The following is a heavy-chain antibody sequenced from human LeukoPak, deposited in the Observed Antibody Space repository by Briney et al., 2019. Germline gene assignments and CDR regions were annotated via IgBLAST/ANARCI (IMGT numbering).Heavy chain of an antibody. CDR2: VSSSSTNI. V-gene: IGHV3-21*01. CDR3: ARENAGYYSRTFDY. CDR1: GFTFSSYY. Sequence: PGGSLRLSCAASGFTFSSYYMNWVRQAPGKGLEWVSSVSSSSTNIYYADSVKGRFTISRDNAKNSLYLQVNSLRAEDTAVYYCARENAGYYSRTFDYWGQGTLVTVSS. J-gene: IGHJ4*02. D-gene: IGHD3-9*01.